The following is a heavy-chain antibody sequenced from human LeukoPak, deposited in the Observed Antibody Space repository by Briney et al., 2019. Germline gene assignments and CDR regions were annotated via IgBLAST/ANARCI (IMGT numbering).Heavy chain of an antibody. CDR2: TYYRSKLYN. D-gene: IGHD2-15*01. CDR3: ARVYCSGGSCSNWFDP. CDR1: GDSVSSNSAA. Sequence: SQTLSLTCAISGDSVSSNSAAWNWIRQSPSRGLEWLGRTYYRSKLYNDYAVSVKSRITINPDTSKNQFSLQLNSVTPEDTAVYYCARVYCSGGSCSNWFDPWGQGTLVTVSS. V-gene: IGHV6-1*01. J-gene: IGHJ5*02.